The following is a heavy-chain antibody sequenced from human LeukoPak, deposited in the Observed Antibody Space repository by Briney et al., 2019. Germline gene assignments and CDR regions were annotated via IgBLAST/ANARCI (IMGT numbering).Heavy chain of an antibody. CDR2: TYYRSKWYI. V-gene: IGHV6-1*01. D-gene: IGHD6-19*01. J-gene: IGHJ4*02. CDR1: GDSVSSNSTA. CDR3: ARDRGYSSAWPEYYFDS. Sequence: SQTLSLTCAISGDSVSSNSTAWNWIRQSPARGLEWLGRTYYRSKWYIDYAVSVKSRITIYPDTSKNQFFLQLNSVTPEDTAVYYCARDRGYSSAWPEYYFDSWGQGTLVTVSS.